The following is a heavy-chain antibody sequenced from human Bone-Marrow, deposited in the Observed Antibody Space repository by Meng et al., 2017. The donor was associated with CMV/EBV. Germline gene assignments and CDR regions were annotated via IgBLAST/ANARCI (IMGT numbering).Heavy chain of an antibody. V-gene: IGHV3-74*01. CDR2: INSDGSST. J-gene: IGHJ4*02. CDR3: ARGRVGSFDY. D-gene: IGHD1-26*01. Sequence: GESLKISCAASGFTVSSNYMSWVRQAPGKGLEWVSRINSDGSSTSYADSVKGRFTISRDNAKNTLYLQMNSLRAEDTAVYYCARGRVGSFDYWGQGTLVTVSS. CDR1: GFTVSSNY.